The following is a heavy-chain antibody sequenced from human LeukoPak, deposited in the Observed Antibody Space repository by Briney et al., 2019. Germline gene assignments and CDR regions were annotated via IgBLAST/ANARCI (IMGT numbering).Heavy chain of an antibody. CDR2: IYHSGST. V-gene: IGHV4-4*02. Sequence: SGTLSLTCAVSGGSISSSNWWSWVRQPPGKGLEWIGEIYHSGSTNYNPSLKSRVTISVDKSKNQFSLKLSSVTAADTAVYYCARVPQYYYDSSGYYVGAFDIWGQGTMVTVSS. J-gene: IGHJ3*02. D-gene: IGHD3-22*01. CDR1: GGSISSSNW. CDR3: ARVPQYYYDSSGYYVGAFDI.